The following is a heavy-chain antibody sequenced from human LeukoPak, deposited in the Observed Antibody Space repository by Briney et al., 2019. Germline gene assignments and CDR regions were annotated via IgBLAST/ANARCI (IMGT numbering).Heavy chain of an antibody. J-gene: IGHJ4*02. D-gene: IGHD3-9*01. CDR3: AKTDFDRPYYFDY. CDR1: GFTFSNYA. V-gene: IGHV3-23*01. CDR2: MSGSDGST. Sequence: GGSLRLSCAASGFTFSNYAMSWVRQAPGKGLEWVSAMSGSDGSTFYTDSVKGRFTISRDNSKNTLYLQMNSLRAEDTAVYYCAKTDFDRPYYFDYWGQGTLVTVSS.